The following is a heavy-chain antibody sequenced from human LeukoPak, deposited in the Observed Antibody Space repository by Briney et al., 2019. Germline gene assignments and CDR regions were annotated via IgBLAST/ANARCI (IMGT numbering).Heavy chain of an antibody. J-gene: IGHJ4*02. V-gene: IGHV3-33*06. CDR2: IWSDGNSK. CDR1: GFPFSTYG. Sequence: GRSLRLSCAASGFPFSTYGMHWVRQAPGKGLEWVAVIWSDGNSKYYADSVKGRFTISRDNSKNTLYLQMNSLRAEDTAVYYCAKVRGYYFDYWGQGTLVTVSS. CDR3: AKVRGYYFDY.